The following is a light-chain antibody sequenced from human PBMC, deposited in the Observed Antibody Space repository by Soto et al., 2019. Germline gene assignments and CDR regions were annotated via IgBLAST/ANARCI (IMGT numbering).Light chain of an antibody. Sequence: ALTQPASVSGSPGQSITISCTGTSSDVGGYNYVSWYQHHPGKAPKLIIYDVTNRPSGVSNPFSGSKSGNTASLTISGLQPEEEADSYCSSYTTSNTRQIVFGTGTKVTVL. CDR2: DVT. CDR3: SSYTTSNTRQIV. CDR1: SSDVGGYNY. V-gene: IGLV2-14*03. J-gene: IGLJ1*01.